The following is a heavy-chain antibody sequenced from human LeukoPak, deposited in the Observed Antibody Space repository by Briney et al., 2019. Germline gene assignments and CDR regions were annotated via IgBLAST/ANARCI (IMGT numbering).Heavy chain of an antibody. D-gene: IGHD6-13*01. CDR2: INPNSGDT. J-gene: IGHJ6*02. Sequence: GASVKVSCKASGYTFTSYYMHCVRQAPGQGLEWMGWINPNSGDTNYAQKFQGGVTMTRDTSISTAYMELSRLRSDDTAVYYCARVRAAAGPQPQLYYYYYGMDVWGQGTTVTVSS. V-gene: IGHV1-2*02. CDR3: ARVRAAAGPQPQLYYYYYGMDV. CDR1: GYTFTSYY.